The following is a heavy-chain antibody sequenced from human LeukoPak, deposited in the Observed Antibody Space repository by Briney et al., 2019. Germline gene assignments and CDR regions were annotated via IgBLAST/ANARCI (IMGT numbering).Heavy chain of an antibody. CDR2: LYYSGST. Sequence: PSETLSLTCTVSGGSISSYYWSWIRQPPGKGLEWIGYLYYSGSTNYNPSLKSRVTISVDTSKNQFSLKLSSVTAADTAVYYCARFGSNPYYFDYWGQGTLVTVSS. J-gene: IGHJ4*02. D-gene: IGHD3-10*01. V-gene: IGHV4-59*08. CDR3: ARFGSNPYYFDY. CDR1: GGSISSYY.